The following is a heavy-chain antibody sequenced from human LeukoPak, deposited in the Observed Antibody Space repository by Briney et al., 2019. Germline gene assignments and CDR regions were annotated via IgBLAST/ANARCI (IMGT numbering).Heavy chain of an antibody. CDR3: ARDFHCSSTSCYPQYYFDY. V-gene: IGHV3-23*01. CDR2: ISGSGGST. J-gene: IGHJ4*02. CDR1: GFTFSSYA. D-gene: IGHD2-2*01. Sequence: GGSLRLSCAASGFTFSSYAMSWVRQAPGKGLEWVSAISGSGGSTYYADSVKGRFTISRDNSKNTLYLQMNSLRAEDTAVYYCARDFHCSSTSCYPQYYFDYWGQGTLVTVSS.